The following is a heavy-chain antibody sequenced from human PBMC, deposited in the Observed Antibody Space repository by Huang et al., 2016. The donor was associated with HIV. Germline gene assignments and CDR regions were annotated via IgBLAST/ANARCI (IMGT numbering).Heavy chain of an antibody. CDR2: VEPESGET. CDR3: ATGFDVFFDF. CDR1: EYTLTELS. J-gene: IGHJ4*02. D-gene: IGHD3-9*01. V-gene: IGHV1-24*01. Sequence: QVQLVQSRAEVKKPGASVKVSCKVSEYTLTELSIHWVRQPPGKGLEWMGGVEPESGETIYAQKVQGRVTRTEDTSTETAFMELSGLRPEDTAVYYCATGFDVFFDFWGQGTLVTVSS.